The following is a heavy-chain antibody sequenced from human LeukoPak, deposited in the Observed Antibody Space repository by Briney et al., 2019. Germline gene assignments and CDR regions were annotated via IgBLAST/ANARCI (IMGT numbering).Heavy chain of an antibody. J-gene: IGHJ4*02. Sequence: ASVKVSCKASGYTFTSYGISWVRQAPGHGLEWMGWISAYNGNTNYAQKLQGRVTMTTDTSTSTAYMELRSLRSDDTAVYYCARDSRLLGYCTNGVCYSGYWGQGTLVTVSS. CDR1: GYTFTSYG. CDR3: ARDSRLLGYCTNGVCYSGY. V-gene: IGHV1-18*01. CDR2: ISAYNGNT. D-gene: IGHD2-8*01.